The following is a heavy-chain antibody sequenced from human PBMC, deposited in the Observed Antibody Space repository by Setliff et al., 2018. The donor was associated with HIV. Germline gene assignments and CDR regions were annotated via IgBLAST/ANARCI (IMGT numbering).Heavy chain of an antibody. CDR3: ARGGGGYYYVGAVDI. V-gene: IGHV1-8*01. CDR1: GFTFTEYY. J-gene: IGHJ3*02. D-gene: IGHD3-22*01. CDR2: MNPNSGNT. Sequence: ASVKVSCKASGFTFTEYYIHWVRQAPGQGLEWMGWMNPNSGNTGYAQKFQGRVTMTGNTSISTAYMELSSLRSEDTAVYYCARGGGGYYYVGAVDIWGQGTVVTVSS.